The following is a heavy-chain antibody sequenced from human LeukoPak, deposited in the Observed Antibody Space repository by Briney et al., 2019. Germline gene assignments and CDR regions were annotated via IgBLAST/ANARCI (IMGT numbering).Heavy chain of an antibody. Sequence: GRSLRLSCAASGFTFSSYAMHWVRQAPGKGLEWVSSISSRSSYIDYADSLKGRFTISRDNAKNSLYLQMNSLRAEDTAVYYCARDALASWDYYMDVWGKGTTVTISS. CDR1: GFTFSSYA. D-gene: IGHD1-1*01. V-gene: IGHV3-21*01. CDR2: ISSRSSYI. J-gene: IGHJ6*03. CDR3: ARDALASWDYYMDV.